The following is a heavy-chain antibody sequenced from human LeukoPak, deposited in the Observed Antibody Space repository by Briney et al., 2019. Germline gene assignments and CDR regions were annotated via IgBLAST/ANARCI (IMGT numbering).Heavy chain of an antibody. CDR3: VRGTMIVGP. V-gene: IGHV3-20*04. CDR1: GFTFDDFG. CDR2: INSNGVRT. J-gene: IGHJ5*02. Sequence: GGSLRLSCAASGFTFDDFGMTWVRQAPGKGLEWVSSINSNGVRTTYGDSVKGRFTISRDDANDSLYLLMHSLRAEDAAFYYCVRGTMIVGPWGQGTLVTVSS. D-gene: IGHD3-22*01.